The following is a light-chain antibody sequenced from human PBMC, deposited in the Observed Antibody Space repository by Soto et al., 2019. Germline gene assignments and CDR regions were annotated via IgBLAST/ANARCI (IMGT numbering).Light chain of an antibody. CDR1: SSDVGGYNY. CDR2: EVS. V-gene: IGLV2-8*01. CDR3: SSTRGKHV. J-gene: IGLJ1*01. Sequence: QSVLTQPPSASGSPGQSVTISCTGTSSDVGGYNYVSWYQQHPGKAPKLMIYEVSKRPSGVPDRFSGSKYGNTASLTVSGLQAVDDADYTGSSTRGKHVFGT.